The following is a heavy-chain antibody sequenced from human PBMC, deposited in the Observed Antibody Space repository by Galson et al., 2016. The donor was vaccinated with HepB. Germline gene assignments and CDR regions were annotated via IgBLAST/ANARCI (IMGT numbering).Heavy chain of an antibody. CDR3: ARDRAMLTGFDY. V-gene: IGHV3-30*01. J-gene: IGHJ4*02. Sequence: KGRFTISRDNSKNTLFLQMNSLRAEDTAVYYCARDRAMLTGFDYWGQGTLVTVSS. D-gene: IGHD5-18*01.